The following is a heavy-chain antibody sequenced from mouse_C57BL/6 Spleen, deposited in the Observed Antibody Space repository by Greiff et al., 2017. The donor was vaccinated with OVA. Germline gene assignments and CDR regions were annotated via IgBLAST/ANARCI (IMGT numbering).Heavy chain of an antibody. J-gene: IGHJ3*01. CDR1: GYTFTGYW. V-gene: IGHV1-9*01. CDR2: ILPGSGST. Sequence: VKLQESGAELMKPGASVKLSCKATGYTFTGYWIEWVKQRPGHGLEWIGEILPGSGSTNYNEKFKGKATFTAETSANTAYMQLSSLTTEDSAIYGCARGGGANWGAWFAYWGQGTLVTVSA. CDR3: ARGGGANWGAWFAY. D-gene: IGHD4-1*01.